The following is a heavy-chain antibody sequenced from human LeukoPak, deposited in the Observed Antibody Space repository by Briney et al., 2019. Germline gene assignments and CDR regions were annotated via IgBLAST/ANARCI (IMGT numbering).Heavy chain of an antibody. CDR3: ARDYGGNSDFDY. J-gene: IGHJ4*02. D-gene: IGHD4-23*01. CDR2: ISSSSSYI. V-gene: IGHV3-21*01. Sequence: GGSLRLSCAASGFTFSSYSMNWVRQAPGKGLEWVSSISSSSSYIYYADSVKGRFTISRDNSRNTLYLQMKSLRAEDTAVYYCARDYGGNSDFDYWGQGTLVTVSS. CDR1: GFTFSSYS.